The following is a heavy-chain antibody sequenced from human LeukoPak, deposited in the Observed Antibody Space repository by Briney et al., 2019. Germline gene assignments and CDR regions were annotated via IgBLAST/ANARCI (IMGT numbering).Heavy chain of an antibody. Sequence: ASVKVSCKASGYTFTSYGIIWVRLAPGQGLEWIGWISAYNGNTNYAQKLQGRVTMTTDTSTSTAYTELRSLRSDDTDVYYCARVGSSSPSDYYMDVWGKGTTVTVSS. J-gene: IGHJ6*03. CDR1: GYTFTSYG. V-gene: IGHV1-18*01. CDR2: ISAYNGNT. D-gene: IGHD6-13*01. CDR3: ARVGSSSPSDYYMDV.